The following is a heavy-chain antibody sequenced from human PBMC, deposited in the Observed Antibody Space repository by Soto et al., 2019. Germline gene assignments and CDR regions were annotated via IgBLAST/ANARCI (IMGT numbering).Heavy chain of an antibody. Sequence: RGAAMKISCKAGDNSSPNNWITLVRPMPREVQEWMGRIDLTDSYTSYSPSFQGHISFSADRSINTTYLHWSSLRASDTAMYYCARHGGAHYLSSGYHYALDYWGQGTPVTVSS. CDR2: IDLTDSYT. J-gene: IGHJ4*02. CDR3: ARHGGAHYLSSGYHYALDY. V-gene: IGHV5-10-1*01. CDR1: DNSSPNNW. D-gene: IGHD3-22*01.